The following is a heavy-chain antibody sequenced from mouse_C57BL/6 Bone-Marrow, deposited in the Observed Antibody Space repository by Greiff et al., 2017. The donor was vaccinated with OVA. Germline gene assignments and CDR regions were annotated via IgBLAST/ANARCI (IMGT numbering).Heavy chain of an antibody. V-gene: IGHV3-8*01. J-gene: IGHJ1*03. Sequence: VQLKQSGPGLAKPSQTLSLTCSVTGYSITSDYWNWIRKFPGNKLEYMGYISYSGSTYYNPSLKSRISITRDTSKNQYYLQLNSVTTEDTATYYCARWDYYGSSYWHFDVWGTGTTVTVSS. CDR2: ISYSGST. CDR3: ARWDYYGSSYWHFDV. CDR1: GYSITSDY. D-gene: IGHD1-1*01.